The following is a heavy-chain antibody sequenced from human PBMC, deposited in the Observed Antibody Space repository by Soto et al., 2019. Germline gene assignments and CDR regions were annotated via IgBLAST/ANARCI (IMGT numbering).Heavy chain of an antibody. CDR2: IYYSGST. CDR1: GGXICSGDYY. D-gene: IGHD2-15*01. Sequence: SETLSLTCTVSGGXICSGDYYWSWIRQPPGKGLEWIGYIYYSGSTYYNPSLKSRVTISVDTSKNQFSLKLSSVTAADTAVYYCARAVVVAATRSFDPWGQGTLVNVSS. CDR3: ARAVVVAATRSFDP. V-gene: IGHV4-30-4*01. J-gene: IGHJ5*02.